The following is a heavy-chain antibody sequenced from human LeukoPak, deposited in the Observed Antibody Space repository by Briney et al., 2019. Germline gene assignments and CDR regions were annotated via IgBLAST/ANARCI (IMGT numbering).Heavy chain of an antibody. CDR1: IGSISSEF. CDR3: AKPAYCSGTSCYPFDY. V-gene: IGHV4-59*08. D-gene: IGHD2-2*01. Sequence: PSETLSLTCTVSIGSISSEFWSWIRQPPGKGLEWIGYIHYSGSTSYNPSLKSRVTISVDTSKNQFSLKLDSVTAADTAVYYCAKPAYCSGTSCYPFDYWGQGTLVTVSS. CDR2: IHYSGST. J-gene: IGHJ4*02.